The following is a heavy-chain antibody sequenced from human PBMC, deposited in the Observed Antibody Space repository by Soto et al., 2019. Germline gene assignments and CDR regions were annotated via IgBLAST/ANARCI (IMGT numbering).Heavy chain of an antibody. CDR2: IIPMFGKA. CDR1: GGTFSRYA. D-gene: IGHD3-22*01. J-gene: IGHJ4*02. CDR3: ARDGTLYDSSGYYYLY. Sequence: SVKVSCKASGGTFSRYAISWVLQAPGQGLEWMGGIIPMFGKANYAQKFQDRITITADESTSTGYLELRSLRSEDTAMYYCARDGTLYDSSGYYYLYWGQGTLVTVSS. V-gene: IGHV1-69*13.